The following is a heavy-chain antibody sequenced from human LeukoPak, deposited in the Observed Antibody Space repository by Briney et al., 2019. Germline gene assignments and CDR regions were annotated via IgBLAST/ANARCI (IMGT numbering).Heavy chain of an antibody. CDR3: ATEVRGYDPFDY. CDR2: IIPIFGTA. CDR1: GGTFSSYA. Sequence: GASVKVSCKASGGTFSSYAISWVRQAPGQGLEWMGGIIPIFGTANYAQKFQGRVTITADESTSTAYMELSSLRSEDTAVYYCATEVRGYDPFDYWGQGTLVTVSS. V-gene: IGHV1-69*13. D-gene: IGHD5-12*01. J-gene: IGHJ4*02.